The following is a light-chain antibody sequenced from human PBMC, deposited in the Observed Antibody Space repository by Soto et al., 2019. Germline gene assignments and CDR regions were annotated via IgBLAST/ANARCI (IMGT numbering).Light chain of an antibody. CDR2: DAS. Sequence: EIVLTQSPATLSLSPGERATLSCRASQSVNNYLAWYQQRPGQAPRLLMYDASNRATGIPARFSGRGSGTDFTLTIDSLEPEDFAVYYCQERSNWPLTFGGGTKVEIK. J-gene: IGKJ4*01. V-gene: IGKV3-11*01. CDR3: QERSNWPLT. CDR1: QSVNNY.